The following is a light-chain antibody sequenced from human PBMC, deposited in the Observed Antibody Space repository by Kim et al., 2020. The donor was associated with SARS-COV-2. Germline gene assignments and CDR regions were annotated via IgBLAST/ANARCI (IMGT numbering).Light chain of an antibody. CDR3: QSYDSSKDCV. V-gene: IGLV6-57*03. Sequence: TGTMPATRSRGSIASSYVHWSQQRPGSAPSTVIYDDNERPSGVPDRFSGSIDSSSNTASLTISGLRTEDEADYYCQSYDSSKDCVFGGGTQLTVL. CDR2: DDN. J-gene: IGLJ3*02. CDR1: RGSIASSY.